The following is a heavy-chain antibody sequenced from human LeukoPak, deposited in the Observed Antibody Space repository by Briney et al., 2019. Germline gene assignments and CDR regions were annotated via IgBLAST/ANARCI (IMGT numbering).Heavy chain of an antibody. CDR2: TYYRSKWYD. V-gene: IGHV6-1*01. J-gene: IGHJ4*02. CDR1: GDSVSSNSVT. Sequence: SQTLSLTSALPGDSVSSNSVTWNWIRQPPTSCLEWLGRTYYRSKWYDDYAVSVKSRITINPDTSKNQFSLQLNSVTPDDTAVYYCARGNWNGGSSFDNWAQGTLVTVSS. D-gene: IGHD1-1*01. CDR3: ARGNWNGGSSFDN.